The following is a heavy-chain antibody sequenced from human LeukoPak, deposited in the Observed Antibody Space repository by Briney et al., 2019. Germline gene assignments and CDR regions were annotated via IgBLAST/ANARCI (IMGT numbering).Heavy chain of an antibody. D-gene: IGHD3-9*01. J-gene: IGHJ4*02. CDR2: ISYDGSNK. Sequence: GGSPRLSCAASGFTFSSYGMHWVRQAPGKGLEWVAVISYDGSNKYYADSVKGRFTISRDNSKNTLYLQMNSLRAEDTAVYYCAKDRFGNYDILTGPLGYWGQGTLVTVSS. CDR1: GFTFSSYG. V-gene: IGHV3-30*18. CDR3: AKDRFGNYDILTGPLGY.